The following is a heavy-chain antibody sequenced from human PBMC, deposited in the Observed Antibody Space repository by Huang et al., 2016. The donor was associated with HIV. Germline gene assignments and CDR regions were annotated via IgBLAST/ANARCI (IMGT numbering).Heavy chain of an antibody. V-gene: IGHV1-8*03. CDR1: GYSFTDYD. J-gene: IGHJ3*02. CDR2: MNPVNGDT. D-gene: IGHD6-19*01. Sequence: QVQLVQSGAEVKKPGASVKVSCTGSGYSFTDYDINWVRQATGQGLEWMGWMNPVNGDTGYAQKFQGRVTFSRNTSVNTAYMELSSLRSDDTAVYYCARAGSGWALDAFDIWGQGTVVIVSS. CDR3: ARAGSGWALDAFDI.